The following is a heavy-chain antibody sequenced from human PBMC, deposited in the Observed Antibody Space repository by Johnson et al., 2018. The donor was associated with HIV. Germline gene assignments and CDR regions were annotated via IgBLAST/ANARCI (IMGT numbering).Heavy chain of an antibody. CDR1: GFTFSSYA. V-gene: IGHV3-23*04. D-gene: IGHD1-26*01. J-gene: IGHJ3*02. CDR3: ARDHGIVYADAFDI. Sequence: EKLVESGGGVVQPGRSLRLSCAASGFTFSSYAMSWVRQAPGKGLEWVSSISGSGGGTYYADSVKGRFTISRDNSKNTLYLQMNSLRAEDTAVYYCARDHGIVYADAFDIWGQGTMVTVSS. CDR2: ISGSGGGT.